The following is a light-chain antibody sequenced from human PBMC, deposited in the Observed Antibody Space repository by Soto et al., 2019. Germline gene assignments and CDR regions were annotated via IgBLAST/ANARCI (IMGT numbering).Light chain of an antibody. CDR1: QSISTW. Sequence: DIQMTQSPSTLSASVGDRVTITCRASQSISTWLAWYHQKPGKAPKLLISGASSLESGVPSRFSSSGSGTEFSLAISILQPDDFATYYCQQYNYYPYTFGEGTKLEIK. CDR2: GAS. J-gene: IGKJ2*01. V-gene: IGKV1-5*01. CDR3: QQYNYYPYT.